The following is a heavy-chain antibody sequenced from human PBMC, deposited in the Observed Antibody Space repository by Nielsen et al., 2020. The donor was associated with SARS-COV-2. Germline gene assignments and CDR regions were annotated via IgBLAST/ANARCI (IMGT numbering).Heavy chain of an antibody. CDR2: ISYDGVKK. J-gene: IGHJ4*02. D-gene: IGHD5-18*01. CDR3: AKDPLSGYTYGYFDY. V-gene: IGHV3-30*18. CDR1: GFTFSTSA. Sequence: GESLKISCAASGFTFSTSAMHWVRQAPGKGLGWVALISYDGVKKHYADSVKGRFTISRDNSKNTLYLEMNSLRAEDTAIYYCAKDPLSGYTYGYFDYWGQGTLVTVSS.